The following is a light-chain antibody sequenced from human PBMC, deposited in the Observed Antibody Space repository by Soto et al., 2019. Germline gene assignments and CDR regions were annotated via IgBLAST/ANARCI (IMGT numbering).Light chain of an antibody. CDR1: SSNIGAPYD. V-gene: IGLV1-40*01. J-gene: IGLJ2*01. CDR2: GNS. Sequence: QSVLTQPPSVSGAPGQGVTISCTGSSSNIGAPYDVHWYQHLPGTAPKLLIYGNSNRPSGVPDQFSGSKSGTSASLVITGLQAEDEADYYCQSYDSSLSGVVFGGGTKLTVL. CDR3: QSYDSSLSGVV.